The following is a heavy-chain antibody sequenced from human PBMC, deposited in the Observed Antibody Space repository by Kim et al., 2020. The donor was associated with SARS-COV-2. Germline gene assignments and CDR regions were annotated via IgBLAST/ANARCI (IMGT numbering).Heavy chain of an antibody. Sequence: KCSQQFQGRVTITRDTSASTAYSELSSLRSADTAVYYCARFLPYGDPFDYWGQGTLVTVSS. CDR3: ARFLPYGDPFDY. J-gene: IGHJ4*02. D-gene: IGHD4-17*01. V-gene: IGHV1-3*01.